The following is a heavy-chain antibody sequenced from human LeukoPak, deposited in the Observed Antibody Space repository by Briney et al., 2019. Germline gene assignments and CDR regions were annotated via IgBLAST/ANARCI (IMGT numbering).Heavy chain of an antibody. Sequence: SETLSLTCTVSGGSISSYYWSWIRQPPGKGLEWIGYIYYSGSTNYNPSLKSRVTISVDTSKNQFSLKLSSVTAADTAVYYCARGESIFFDYWGQGTLVTVSS. CDR3: ARGESIFFDY. CDR2: IYYSGST. V-gene: IGHV4-59*08. D-gene: IGHD3-10*01. J-gene: IGHJ4*02. CDR1: GGSISSYY.